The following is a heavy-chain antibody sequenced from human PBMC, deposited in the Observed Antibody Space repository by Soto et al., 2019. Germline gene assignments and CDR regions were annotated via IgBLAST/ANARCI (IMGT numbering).Heavy chain of an antibody. CDR1: GFTFSTYS. Sequence: XGSLSLSCAASGFTFSTYSMNWVRQAPGKGLEWVSSISSSGTYIHYADSLKGRFTISRGNAKNSLYLQMISLRAEDTAVYYCARDTSDCSSTSCWGYYALDVWGQGTTVTVSS. V-gene: IGHV3-21*01. J-gene: IGHJ6*02. CDR2: ISSSGTYI. D-gene: IGHD2-2*01. CDR3: ARDTSDCSSTSCWGYYALDV.